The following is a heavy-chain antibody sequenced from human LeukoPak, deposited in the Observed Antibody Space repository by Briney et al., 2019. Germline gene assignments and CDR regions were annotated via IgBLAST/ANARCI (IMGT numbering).Heavy chain of an antibody. Sequence: SETLSLTCTVSGGSISSYYWSWIRQPPGKGLEWIGYIYYSGSTNYNPSLKSRVTISVDTSKNQFSLKLSSVTAADTAVYYCARLRLDPHAFDIWGQGTMVTVSS. D-gene: IGHD5/OR15-5a*01. V-gene: IGHV4-59*08. CDR2: IYYSGST. J-gene: IGHJ3*02. CDR3: ARLRLDPHAFDI. CDR1: GGSISSYY.